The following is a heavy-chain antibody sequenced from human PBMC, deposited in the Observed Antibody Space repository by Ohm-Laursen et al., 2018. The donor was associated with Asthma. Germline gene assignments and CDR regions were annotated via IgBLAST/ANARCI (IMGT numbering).Heavy chain of an antibody. CDR3: ASQPRYFYGLDV. J-gene: IGHJ6*02. Sequence: SETLSLTCSVSGGSITRGGYSWHWIRQPPGKGLEWIGHIFHSGNTYYNPSLKSRVTISLDRPKNQFSLKLTSVTAADTAVYYCASQPRYFYGLDVWSQGTTVAVSS. V-gene: IGHV4-30-2*01. CDR2: IFHSGNT. CDR1: GGSITRGGYS.